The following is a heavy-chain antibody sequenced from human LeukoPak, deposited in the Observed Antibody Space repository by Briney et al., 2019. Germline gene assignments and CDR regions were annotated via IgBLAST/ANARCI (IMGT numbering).Heavy chain of an antibody. CDR2: INPNSGGT. CDR1: GYTFTGYY. CDR3: ARGRSYYDSSGYQMSYAFDI. Sequence: GASVKVSCKASGYTFTGYYMHWVRQAPGQGLEWMGWINPNSGGTNYAQKFQGRVTMTRDTSISTAYMELSRLRSDDTAVYYCARGRSYYDSSGYQMSYAFDIWGQGTMVTVSS. V-gene: IGHV1-2*02. J-gene: IGHJ3*02. D-gene: IGHD3-22*01.